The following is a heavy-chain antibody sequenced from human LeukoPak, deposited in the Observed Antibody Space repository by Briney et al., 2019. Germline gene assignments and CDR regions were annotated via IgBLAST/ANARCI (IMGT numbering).Heavy chain of an antibody. V-gene: IGHV3-30*04. CDR3: ARDGSGSYYFDY. J-gene: IGHJ4*02. D-gene: IGHD1-26*01. CDR1: GFTFSSYA. CDR2: ISYDGSNK. Sequence: GGSLRLSCEASGFTFSSYAMHWVRQAPGKGLEWVAVISYDGSNKYYADSVKGRFTISRDNSKNTLYLQMNSLRAEDTAVYYCARDGSGSYYFDYWGQGTLVTVSS.